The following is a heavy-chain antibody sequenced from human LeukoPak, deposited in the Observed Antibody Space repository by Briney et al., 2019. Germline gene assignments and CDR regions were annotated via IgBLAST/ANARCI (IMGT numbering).Heavy chain of an antibody. CDR1: GITLSNYG. V-gene: IGHV3-23*01. D-gene: IGHD3-10*01. CDR3: AKRGVVIRVILVGFHKEAYYFDS. Sequence: GGSLRLSCAVSGITLSNYGMSWVRQAPGKGLEWVAGLSGSGAGTNYADSVKGRFTISRDNAKYTLYLQMNSLRAEDTAVYFCAKRGVVIRVILVGFHKEAYYFDSWGQGALVTVSS. J-gene: IGHJ4*02. CDR2: LSGSGAGT.